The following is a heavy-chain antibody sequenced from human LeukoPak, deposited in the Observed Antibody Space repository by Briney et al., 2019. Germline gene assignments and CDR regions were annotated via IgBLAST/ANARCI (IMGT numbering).Heavy chain of an antibody. CDR2: IYHSGST. CDR1: GGSISSSNW. CDR3: ARTRPPNDAFDI. V-gene: IGHV4-4*02. Sequence: SETLSLTCTVSGGSISSSNWWGWVRQPPGKGLEWIGEIYHSGSTNYNPSLKSRVTISVDKSKNQFSLKLSSVTAADTAVYYCARTRPPNDAFDIWGQGTMVTVSS. J-gene: IGHJ3*02.